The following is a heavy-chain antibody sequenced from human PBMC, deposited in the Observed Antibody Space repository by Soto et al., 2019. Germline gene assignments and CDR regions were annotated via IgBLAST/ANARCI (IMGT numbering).Heavy chain of an antibody. CDR1: VESISIYY. CDR3: ARGAGGPADY. J-gene: IGHJ4*02. Sequence: SSETLSLTCTVSVESISIYYWSWIRQPPGKGLEWIGYMYYSGSTNYNPSLKSRVTISVDTSKNQFSLKLSSVTAADTAVYYCARGAGGPADYWGQGTLVTVPQ. CDR2: MYYSGST. V-gene: IGHV4-59*01. D-gene: IGHD2-15*01.